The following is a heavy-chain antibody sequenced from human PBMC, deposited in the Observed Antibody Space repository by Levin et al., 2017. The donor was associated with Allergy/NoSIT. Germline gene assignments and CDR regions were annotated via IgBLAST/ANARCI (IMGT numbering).Heavy chain of an antibody. CDR3: VRDMSYHFGSGLAY. CDR2: MRRSSGTI. D-gene: IGHD3-10*01. CDR1: EFTFSSYS. Sequence: LSLTCVGSEFTFSSYSMTWVRQAPGKGLEWVADMRRSSGTIYYADSVRGRFTISRDNAKNTLYLQMKSLRADDTAVYYCVRDMSYHFGSGLAYWGQGTLVTVSS. V-gene: IGHV3-48*01. J-gene: IGHJ4*02.